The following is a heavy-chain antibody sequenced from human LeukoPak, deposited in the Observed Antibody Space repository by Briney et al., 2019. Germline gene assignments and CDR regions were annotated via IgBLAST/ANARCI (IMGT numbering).Heavy chain of an antibody. Sequence: GGSLRLSCAASGFTFNNCAMHWVRQAPGKGLEWVAIISYDGSNKFYSDSVKGRFTISRDNSKNTLYLQMNSLRAEDTAVYYCAKDRGSGWSFDYWGQGTLVTVSS. CDR1: GFTFNNCA. CDR2: ISYDGSNK. D-gene: IGHD6-19*01. J-gene: IGHJ4*02. V-gene: IGHV3-33*06. CDR3: AKDRGSGWSFDY.